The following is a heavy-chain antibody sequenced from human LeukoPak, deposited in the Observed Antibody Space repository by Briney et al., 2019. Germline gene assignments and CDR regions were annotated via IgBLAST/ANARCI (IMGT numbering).Heavy chain of an antibody. CDR3: ARGAAAYWFDP. J-gene: IGHJ5*02. CDR2: IYTSGST. Sequence: PSETLSLTCTVSGGSISSYYWSWIRQPAGKGLEWIGRIYTSGSTNYNPSLKSRVTISLDKSKNQFSLKLSSVTAADTAVYYCARGAAAYWFDPWGQGTLVTVSS. CDR1: GGSISSYY. V-gene: IGHV4-4*07. D-gene: IGHD2-2*01.